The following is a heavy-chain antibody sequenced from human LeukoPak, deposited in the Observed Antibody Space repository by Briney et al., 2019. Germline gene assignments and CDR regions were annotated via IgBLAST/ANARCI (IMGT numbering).Heavy chain of an antibody. Sequence: ASVKLSCKASGYIFTTSGISWVRQAAGHGLEWMGWISAYNGNTNYAQKLQGRVTMTTDTSTSTAYMELRSLRSDDTAVYYCARDLSGWSYYFDYWGQGTLVTVSS. V-gene: IGHV1-18*01. J-gene: IGHJ4*02. CDR3: ARDLSGWSYYFDY. CDR2: ISAYNGNT. CDR1: GYIFTTSG. D-gene: IGHD6-19*01.